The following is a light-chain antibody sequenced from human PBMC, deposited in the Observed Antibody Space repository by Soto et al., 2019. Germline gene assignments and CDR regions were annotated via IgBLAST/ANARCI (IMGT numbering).Light chain of an antibody. V-gene: IGKV3-15*01. Sequence: ETVMTQSPATLSVSSGARATLSCRACQSVSSNLAWYQQKPGQAPRRLIYCASTRATGIPARFSGSGSGTEFTLTISSLQSEDFAVYYCQQYNNWPPNTFGQGTKVDTK. CDR3: QQYNNWPPNT. CDR2: CAS. CDR1: QSVSSN. J-gene: IGKJ2*01.